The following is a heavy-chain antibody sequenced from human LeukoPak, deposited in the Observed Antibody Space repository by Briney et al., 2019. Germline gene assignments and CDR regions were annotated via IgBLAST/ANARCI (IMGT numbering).Heavy chain of an antibody. CDR1: GFTFSSYS. D-gene: IGHD3-3*01. CDR2: ISSSSGTI. Sequence: GGALRLSCAASGFTFSSYSMNWVRQAPGEGLGWVSYISSSSGTIYYADSVKGRFTISRDNAKNSLSLQMNSLRAEDTAVYYCARHRSGDHDFWIRYYTNYFDPWGQGTLVTVSS. V-gene: IGHV3-48*01. CDR3: ARHRSGDHDFWIRYYTNYFDP. J-gene: IGHJ5*02.